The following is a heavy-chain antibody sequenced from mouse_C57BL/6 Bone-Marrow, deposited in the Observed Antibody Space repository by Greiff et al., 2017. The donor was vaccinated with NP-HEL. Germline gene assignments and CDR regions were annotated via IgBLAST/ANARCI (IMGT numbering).Heavy chain of an antibody. J-gene: IGHJ3*01. CDR1: GYTFTSYW. V-gene: IGHV1-5*01. CDR3: LFDEFAY. Sequence: VQLQQSGTVLARPGASVKISCKTSGYTFTSYWMNWVKQRPGQGLEWIGAIYPGNSDTSYNQKFKGKAKLTAGTSASTAYMELSSLSKEYSAAYYCLFDEFAYWGQGTLLTVSA. CDR2: IYPGNSDT.